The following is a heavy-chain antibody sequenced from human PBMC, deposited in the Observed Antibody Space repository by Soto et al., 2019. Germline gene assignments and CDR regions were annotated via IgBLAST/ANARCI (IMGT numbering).Heavy chain of an antibody. V-gene: IGHV4-34*01. Sequence: PSETLSLTCAVYGGSFSGYYWSWIRQPPGKGLEWIGEINHSGSTNYNPSLKSRVTISVDTSKNQFSLKLSSVTAADTAVYYCAGGLYCSGGSCFGFDPWGQGTLVTVSS. D-gene: IGHD2-15*01. CDR3: AGGLYCSGGSCFGFDP. CDR1: GGSFSGYY. J-gene: IGHJ5*02. CDR2: INHSGST.